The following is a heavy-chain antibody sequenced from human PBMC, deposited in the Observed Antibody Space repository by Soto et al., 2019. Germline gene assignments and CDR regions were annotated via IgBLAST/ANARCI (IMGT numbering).Heavy chain of an antibody. V-gene: IGHV3-30*03. J-gene: IGHJ5*02. CDR2: ISYDGSNK. D-gene: IGHD3-10*01. CDR3: ARGGGFTMAGWFDP. Sequence: QVQLVESGGGVVQPGRSLRLSCAASGFTFSSYGMHWVRQAPGKGLEWVAVISYDGSNKYYADSVKGRFTISRDNSKNTLYLYMNSLRAEDTAVYYCARGGGFTMAGWFDPWGQGTLVTVSS. CDR1: GFTFSSYG.